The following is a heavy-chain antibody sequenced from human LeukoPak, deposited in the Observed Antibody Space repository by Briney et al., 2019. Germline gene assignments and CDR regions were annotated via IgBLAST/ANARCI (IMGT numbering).Heavy chain of an antibody. CDR2: IDPSDSYT. Sequence: GESLKISCKGSGYSFTSYWISWVRQMPGKGLEWMGRIDPSDSYTNYSPSFQGHVTISADKSISTAYLQWSSLKASDTAMYYCAREGVGTAMVTFSDYWGQGTLVTVSS. CDR1: GYSFTSYW. CDR3: AREGVGTAMVTFSDY. J-gene: IGHJ4*02. D-gene: IGHD5-18*01. V-gene: IGHV5-10-1*01.